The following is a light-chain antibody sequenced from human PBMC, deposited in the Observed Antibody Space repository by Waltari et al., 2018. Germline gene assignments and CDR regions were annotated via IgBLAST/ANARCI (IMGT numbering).Light chain of an antibody. Sequence: QSVLTQPPSASETPGQRVTIPCSGSPSNLRSNYLYWYQQLPGSAPKLLIYRNNLRPSGVPDRFSASKYGTLASLVISGLRSEDEGVYYCASWDESHYVFGGGTTVTVL. V-gene: IGLV1-47*01. CDR3: ASWDESHYV. CDR2: RNN. CDR1: PSNLRSNY. J-gene: IGLJ1*01.